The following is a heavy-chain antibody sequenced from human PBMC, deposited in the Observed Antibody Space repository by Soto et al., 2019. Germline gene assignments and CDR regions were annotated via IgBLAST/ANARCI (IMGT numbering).Heavy chain of an antibody. CDR1: SGSISSSNW. J-gene: IGHJ4*02. CDR3: ARDRDFWSGYGIAY. V-gene: IGHV4-4*02. D-gene: IGHD3-3*01. CDR2: IYHSGST. Sequence: QVQLQESGPGLVKPSGTLSLTCAVSSGSISSSNWWSWVRQPPGKGLEWIGEIYHSGSTNYNPSLTSRVTISVDKSKNQFSLKLSSVTAADTAVYYCARDRDFWSGYGIAYWGQGTLVTVSS.